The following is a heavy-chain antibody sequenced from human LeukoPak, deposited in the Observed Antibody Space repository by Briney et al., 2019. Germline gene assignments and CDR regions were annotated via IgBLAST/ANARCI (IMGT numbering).Heavy chain of an antibody. CDR1: DAPFSSYW. V-gene: IGHV3-7*01. CDR2: ITPDGNQK. J-gene: IGHJ4*02. CDR3: TRSAID. Sequence: GGSLRLSCAASDAPFSSYWMNWVRQTPGKVPEWVANITPDGNQKYYVDSVRGRFTISRDNAKKSLYLEMNNLRVEDTALYYCTRSAIDWGQGTLVTVSS. D-gene: IGHD2/OR15-2a*01.